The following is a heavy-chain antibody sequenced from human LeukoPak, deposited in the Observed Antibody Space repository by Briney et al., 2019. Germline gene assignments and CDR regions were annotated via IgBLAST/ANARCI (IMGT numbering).Heavy chain of an antibody. CDR2: MNPNSGNT. Sequence: RASVKVSCKASGYTFTSYDINWVRQATGQGLEWMGWMNPNSGNTGYAQKFQGRVTITRNTSISTAYVELSSLRSEDTAVYYCARGFSWVQLQDYWGQGTLVTVSS. J-gene: IGHJ4*02. CDR3: ARGFSWVQLQDY. CDR1: GYTFTSYD. V-gene: IGHV1-8*03. D-gene: IGHD6-13*01.